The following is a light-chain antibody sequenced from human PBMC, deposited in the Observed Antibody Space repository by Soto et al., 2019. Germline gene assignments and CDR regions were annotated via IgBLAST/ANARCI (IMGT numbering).Light chain of an antibody. Sequence: EIVLTQSPATLSLSPGEKATLSCRTSQSVTTYLAWYQQKPGQSPRLLIYDASNRATGIPARFSGSGSGTDFPLTINSLEPEDFAVYYCQQRSSSWTFGQGTKVEIK. CDR1: QSVTTY. CDR2: DAS. J-gene: IGKJ1*01. CDR3: QQRSSSWT. V-gene: IGKV3-11*01.